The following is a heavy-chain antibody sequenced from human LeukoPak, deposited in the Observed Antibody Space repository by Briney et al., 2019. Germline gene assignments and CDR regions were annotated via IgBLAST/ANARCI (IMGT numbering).Heavy chain of an antibody. D-gene: IGHD2-15*01. J-gene: IGHJ4*02. CDR1: VYTFTSYG. Sequence: ASVTVSCKASVYTFTSYGISWVRQAPGQGLEWMGWISTYKGNTNYAQKIQGRVTMITGTSTSTAYMELRSLRSDDTAVYYCARGPYCSGDTCYSQYFDYWGQGTLVTVSS. CDR2: ISTYKGNT. V-gene: IGHV1-18*01. CDR3: ARGPYCSGDTCYSQYFDY.